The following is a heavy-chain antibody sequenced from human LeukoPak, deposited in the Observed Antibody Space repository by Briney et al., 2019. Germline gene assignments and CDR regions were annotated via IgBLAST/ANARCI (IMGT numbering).Heavy chain of an antibody. D-gene: IGHD3-10*01. CDR3: ARVLLWFGESFDP. V-gene: IGHV3-7*01. J-gene: IGHJ5*02. Sequence: GGSLRLSCAASGFTFSSFWMNWVRQAPGKGLEYVANIKQDGSQKYYVDSVKGRFTISRDNAKNTLYLQMNSLRAEDTAVYYCARVLLWFGESFDPWGQGTLVTVSS. CDR2: IKQDGSQK. CDR1: GFTFSSFW.